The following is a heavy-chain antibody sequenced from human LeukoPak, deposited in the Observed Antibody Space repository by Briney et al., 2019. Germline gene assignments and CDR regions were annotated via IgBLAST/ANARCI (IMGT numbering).Heavy chain of an antibody. CDR2: ISAYNGNT. D-gene: IGHD3-10*01. J-gene: IGHJ4*02. CDR3: AGIASEVWFGELSGFDY. CDR1: GYTFTSYG. V-gene: IGHV1-18*01. Sequence: ASVKVSCKASGYTFTSYGISWVRQAPGQGLEWMGWISAYNGNTNYAQKLQGRVTMTTDTSTSTAYMELRSLRSDDTAVYYCAGIASEVWFGELSGFDYWGQGTLVTVSS.